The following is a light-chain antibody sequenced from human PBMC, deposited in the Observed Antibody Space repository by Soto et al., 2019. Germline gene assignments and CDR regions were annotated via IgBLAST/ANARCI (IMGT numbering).Light chain of an antibody. V-gene: IGKV3-15*01. CDR1: QSISIN. CDR3: QQYGSSIT. J-gene: IGKJ5*01. CDR2: AAS. Sequence: EIVMTQSPATLSVSPGERAILSCRASQSISINLAWYQQKPGQAPRLLIYAASNRATGVPARFSGSWSGTEFTLTISRLEPEDFAVYYCQQYGSSITFGQGTRLEIK.